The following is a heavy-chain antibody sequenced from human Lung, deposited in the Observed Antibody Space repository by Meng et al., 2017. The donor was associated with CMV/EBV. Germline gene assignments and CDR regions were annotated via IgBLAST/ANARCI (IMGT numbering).Heavy chain of an antibody. J-gene: IGHJ4*02. D-gene: IGHD4-11*01. V-gene: IGHV1-18*01. CDR1: GYTFTSYG. CDR3: ARGATVNPFDY. Sequence: SXXVSCKASGYTFTSYGISWVRQAPGQGLEWMGWISAYNGNTNYAQKFQGRVIMTTDTFTSTDYMELRSLRSEDTAVYYCARGATVNPFDYWGQGTLVTVSS. CDR2: ISAYNGNT.